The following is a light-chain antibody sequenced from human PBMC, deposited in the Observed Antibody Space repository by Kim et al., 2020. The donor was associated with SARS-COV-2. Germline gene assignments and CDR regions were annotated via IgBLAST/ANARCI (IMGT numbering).Light chain of an antibody. CDR2: EVS. CDR3: CSYAGSSTYV. V-gene: IGLV2-23*02. CDR1: SSDVGSYNL. J-gene: IGLJ1*01. Sequence: GQSITISCTGTSSDVGSYNLVSWYQQHPGKAPQLMIYEVSKRPSGVSNRFSGSKSGNTASLTISGLQAEDEADYYCCSYAGSSTYVFGTGTKVTVL.